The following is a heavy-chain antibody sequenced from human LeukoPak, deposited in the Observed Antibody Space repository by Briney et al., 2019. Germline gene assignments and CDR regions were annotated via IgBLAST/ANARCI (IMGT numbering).Heavy chain of an antibody. J-gene: IGHJ3*02. CDR3: ARGGYHHGFDI. V-gene: IGHV3-74*01. D-gene: IGHD1-14*01. CDR2: VDNDGSDS. CDR1: EFTFTNYW. Sequence: GGSLRLSCAASEFTFTNYWMHWVRQAPGEGLVWVSRVDNDGSDSIYADSVKGRFTISRDNAKNTVYLQMHGLRADDTAVYYCARGGYHHGFDIWGQGTMVTVSS.